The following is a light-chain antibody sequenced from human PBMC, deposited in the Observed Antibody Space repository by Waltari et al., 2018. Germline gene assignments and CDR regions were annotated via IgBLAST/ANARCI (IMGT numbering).Light chain of an antibody. J-gene: IGKJ1*01. CDR3: QHYVRLPAT. CDR1: QRVSQS. CDR2: GAS. Sequence: IVLTQSPGTLSLSPVERATLSCRASQRVSQSLAWYQQKPGQAPKLLLYGASTRATGIPDRFTGSGSGTDFSLTISSLEPEDFAIYFCQHYVRLPATFGQGTKVEIK. V-gene: IGKV3-20*01.